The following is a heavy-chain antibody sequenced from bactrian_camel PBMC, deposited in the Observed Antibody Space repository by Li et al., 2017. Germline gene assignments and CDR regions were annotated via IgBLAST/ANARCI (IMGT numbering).Heavy chain of an antibody. J-gene: IGHJ4*01. CDR2: LDSDGSA. V-gene: IGHV3S53*01. CDR3: ARVRGVVAVGFVDY. CDR1: GYSVKELY. D-gene: IGHD6*01. Sequence: HVQLVESGGNSVQAGGSLRLSCESSGYSVKELYMAWFRQAPGQEREGVAKLDSDGSASYADSVKGRLTASRDNAQNTVYLQMNSLKPDDTAVYSCARVRGVVAVGFVDYWGQGTQVTVS.